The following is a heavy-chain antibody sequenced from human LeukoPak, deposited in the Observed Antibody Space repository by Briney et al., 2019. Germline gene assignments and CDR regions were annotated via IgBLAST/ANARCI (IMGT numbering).Heavy chain of an antibody. CDR2: IYYSGST. CDR3: ARDGESYGDLELAFDI. Sequence: SETLSLTCTVSGGSISSGDYYWSWIRQPPGKGLEWIGYIYYSGSTYYNPSLKSRVTISVDTSKNQFSLKLSSVTAADTAVYYCARDGESYGDLELAFDIWGQGTMVTVSS. D-gene: IGHD4-17*01. V-gene: IGHV4-30-4*01. J-gene: IGHJ3*02. CDR1: GGSISSGDYY.